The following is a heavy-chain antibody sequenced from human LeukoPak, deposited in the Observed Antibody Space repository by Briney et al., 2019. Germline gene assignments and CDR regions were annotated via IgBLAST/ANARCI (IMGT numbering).Heavy chain of an antibody. V-gene: IGHV3-15*01. D-gene: IGHD3-16*01. Sequence: GGSLRLSCAASGFTFSNYWMSWVRQAPGKGLEWVGRIKSKTDGGTTDYAAPVKGRFTISRDDSKNTLYLQMNSLKTEDTAVYYCTTGGRDYYYGMDVWGQGTTVTVSS. CDR1: GFTFSNYW. CDR3: TTGGRDYYYGMDV. J-gene: IGHJ6*02. CDR2: IKSKTDGGTT.